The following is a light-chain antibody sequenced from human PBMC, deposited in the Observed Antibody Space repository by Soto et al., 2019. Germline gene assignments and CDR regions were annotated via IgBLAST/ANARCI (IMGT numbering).Light chain of an antibody. CDR1: QSVSSY. CDR3: QQRSNWPGLT. Sequence: EIVLTQSPATLSLSPGERATLSCRACQSVSSYLAWYQQKPGQAPRLLIYDASNRATGIPARFSGSGSGTDFTLTISSLEPEDFAVYYCQQRSNWPGLTFGGGTKVEIK. J-gene: IGKJ4*01. CDR2: DAS. V-gene: IGKV3-11*01.